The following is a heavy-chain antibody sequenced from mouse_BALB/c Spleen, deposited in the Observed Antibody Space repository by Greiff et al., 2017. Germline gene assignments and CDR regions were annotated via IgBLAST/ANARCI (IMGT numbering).Heavy chain of an antibody. CDR1: GFTFSDYY. CDR3: ARSKYAPRYAMDY. V-gene: IGHV5-4*02. D-gene: IGHD2-10*02. Sequence: DVKLVESGGGLVKPGGSLKLSCAASGFTFSDYYMYWVRQTPEKRLEWVATISDGGSYTYYPDSVKGRFTISRDNAKNNLYLQMSSLKSEDTAMYYCARSKYAPRYAMDYWGQGTSVTVSS. J-gene: IGHJ4*01. CDR2: ISDGGSYT.